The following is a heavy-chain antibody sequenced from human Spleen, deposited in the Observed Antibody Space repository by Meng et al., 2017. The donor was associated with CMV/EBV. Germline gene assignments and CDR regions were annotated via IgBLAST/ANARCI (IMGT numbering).Heavy chain of an antibody. D-gene: IGHD2-2*01. V-gene: IGHV4-39*07. J-gene: IGHJ3*02. Sequence: YWGWIRRPPEKGLEWIGSIYYSGNTYYNPSLKSRVTISVDTSKNQFSLKLSSVTAADTAVYYCARDLLPPIVVVPAANSGTLGAFDIWGQGTMVTVSS. CDR2: IYYSGNT. CDR1: Y. CDR3: ARDLLPPIVVVPAANSGTLGAFDI.